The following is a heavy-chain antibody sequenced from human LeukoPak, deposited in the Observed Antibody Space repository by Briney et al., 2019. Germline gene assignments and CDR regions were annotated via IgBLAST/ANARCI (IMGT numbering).Heavy chain of an antibody. CDR3: ARGRWVAASPSAYYYYYYYMDV. Sequence: SQTLSLTCTVSGGSISSYYWSWIRQPPGKGLEWIGYIYYSGSTNYNPSLKSRVTISVDTSKNQFSLKLSSVTAADTAVYYCARGRWVAASPSAYYYYYYYMDVWGKGTTVTVSS. CDR1: GGSISSYY. J-gene: IGHJ6*03. D-gene: IGHD2-15*01. CDR2: IYYSGST. V-gene: IGHV4-59*01.